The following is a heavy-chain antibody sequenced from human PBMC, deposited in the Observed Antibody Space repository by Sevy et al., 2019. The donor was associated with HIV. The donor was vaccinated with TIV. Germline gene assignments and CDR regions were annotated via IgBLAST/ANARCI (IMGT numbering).Heavy chain of an antibody. Sequence: GGSLRLSCAASGFTSSNYAMSWVRQAPGKGLEWVSGISGSGCSTYYADSVKGRFTISRDNSKNTLYLQMNSLRAEDTAVYYCAKDSYFDTTLFDYWGQGTLVTVSS. CDR3: AKDSYFDTTLFDY. D-gene: IGHD3-22*01. CDR2: ISGSGCST. V-gene: IGHV3-23*01. CDR1: GFTSSNYA. J-gene: IGHJ4*02.